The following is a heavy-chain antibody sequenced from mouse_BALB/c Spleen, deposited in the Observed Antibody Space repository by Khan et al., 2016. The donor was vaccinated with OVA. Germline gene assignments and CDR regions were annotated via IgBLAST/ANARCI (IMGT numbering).Heavy chain of an antibody. CDR1: GDSITSGF. D-gene: IGHD1-3*01. J-gene: IGHJ3*01. V-gene: IGHV3-8*02. CDR3: ARSTYKYAFAY. CDR2: MIYSGYT. Sequence: EVQLQESGPSLVQPSQTLSLTCSVTGDSITSGFWSWVRKFPGNKLEYMGYMIYSGYTYYNPSLKGRFSITRHTSKNQYYLQFNSVTTEDTATYYCARSTYKYAFAYWGQGALVTVSA.